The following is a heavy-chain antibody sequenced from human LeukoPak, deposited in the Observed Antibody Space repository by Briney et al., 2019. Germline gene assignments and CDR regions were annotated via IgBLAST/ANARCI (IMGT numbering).Heavy chain of an antibody. J-gene: IGHJ4*02. D-gene: IGHD3-9*01. CDR1: GGSFSGYY. CDR3: AEDGIRYFDWFDY. CDR2: INHSGST. V-gene: IGHV4-34*01. Sequence: PSETLSLTCAVYGGSFSGYYRNWLRQPPGQGLEGIGEINHSGSTNYNPSLKSRVTISVDTSKNQFSLKLSSVTAADTAVFFQAEDGIRYFDWFDYWGQGTLVTVSS.